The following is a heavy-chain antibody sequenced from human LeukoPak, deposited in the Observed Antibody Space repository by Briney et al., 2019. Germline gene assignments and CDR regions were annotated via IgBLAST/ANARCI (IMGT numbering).Heavy chain of an antibody. CDR2: ISAYNGNT. V-gene: IGHV1-18*01. CDR3: ARAEDIVLVPAADNWFDP. J-gene: IGHJ5*02. D-gene: IGHD2-2*01. CDR1: GYTFTSYG. Sequence: ASVKVSCKASGYTFTSYGISWVRQAPGQGLEWMGWISAYNGNTNYAQKLQGRVTMTTDTSTSTAYMELRSLRSDDTAVYYCARAEDIVLVPAADNWFDPWGQGTLVTVSS.